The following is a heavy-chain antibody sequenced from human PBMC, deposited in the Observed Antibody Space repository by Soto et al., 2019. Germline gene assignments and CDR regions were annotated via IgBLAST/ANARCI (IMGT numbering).Heavy chain of an antibody. CDR2: TYSGGPT. V-gene: IGHV3-53*01. D-gene: IGHD4-17*01. J-gene: IGHJ3*02. CDR1: GLSVSGDY. Sequence: EVQLVQSGGDLVQPGGSLRLSCAASGLSVSGDYMTWVRQAPGKGLEWVSMTYSGGPTDYADSVKGRFTISVDKSKNTLYLQMHSLRVDDTAVYYCARAYGDYGLVFDIWGQGTMVTVSS. CDR3: ARAYGDYGLVFDI.